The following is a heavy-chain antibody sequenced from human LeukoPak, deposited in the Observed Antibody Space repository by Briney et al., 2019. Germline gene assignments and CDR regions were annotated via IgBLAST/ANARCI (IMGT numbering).Heavy chain of an antibody. Sequence: ASVKVSCKAPGGTFSSYAISWVRHAPGQGLEWMGGIIPIFGTANYAQKFQGRVTITADESTSTAYMELSSLRSEDTAVYYCATDSTYYDILTGYYNRNPSDYWGQGTLVTVSS. J-gene: IGHJ4*02. D-gene: IGHD3-9*01. CDR2: IIPIFGTA. V-gene: IGHV1-69*01. CDR3: ATDSTYYDILTGYYNRNPSDY. CDR1: GGTFSSYA.